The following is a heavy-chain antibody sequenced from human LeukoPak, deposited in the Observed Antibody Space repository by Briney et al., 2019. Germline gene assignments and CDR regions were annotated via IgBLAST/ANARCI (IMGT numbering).Heavy chain of an antibody. CDR3: ARGRDGYSVNAFDI. Sequence: QPGGSLRLSCAASGFTFSSYGMHWVRQAPGKGLEWVAFIRYDGSNKYYADSVKGRLTISRDNSKNSLYLQMNSLRAEDTAVYYCARGRDGYSVNAFDIWGQGTMVTVSS. J-gene: IGHJ3*02. CDR2: IRYDGSNK. D-gene: IGHD5-24*01. CDR1: GFTFSSYG. V-gene: IGHV3-30*02.